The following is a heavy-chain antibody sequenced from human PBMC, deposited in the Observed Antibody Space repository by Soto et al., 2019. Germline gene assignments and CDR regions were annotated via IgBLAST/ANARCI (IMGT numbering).Heavy chain of an antibody. CDR1: GFTVSTSQ. V-gene: IGHV3-53*01. CDR2: IFIGGTT. CDR3: ARLGPYASGTYSFRHNRLDP. Sequence: GGSLRLSCADSGFTVSTSQMTWVRQAPGKGLEWVSVIFIGGTTQYAESVKGRFTISRDKSENTVVLQMNSVRAEDTAVYYCARLGPYASGTYSFRHNRLDPWGQGTQVTVSS. J-gene: IGHJ5*02. D-gene: IGHD3-10*01.